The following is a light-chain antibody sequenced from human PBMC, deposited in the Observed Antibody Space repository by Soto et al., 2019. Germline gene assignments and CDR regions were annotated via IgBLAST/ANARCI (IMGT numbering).Light chain of an antibody. Sequence: QSALAQPASVSGSPGQSVTISCTGPRGDIGDSNFISWYQHSPGKAPRLLIYEVNNRPSGVSKRFSGSKAGNTASLTISGLLDDDEADYFCASFRSGTILVFXSGTKVTVL. CDR1: RGDIGDSNF. V-gene: IGLV2-14*01. J-gene: IGLJ1*01. CDR3: ASFRSGTILV. CDR2: EVN.